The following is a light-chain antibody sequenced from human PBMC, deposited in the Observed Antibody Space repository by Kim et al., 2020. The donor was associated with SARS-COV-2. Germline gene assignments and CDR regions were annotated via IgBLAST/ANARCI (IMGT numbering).Light chain of an antibody. CDR2: EDN. J-gene: IGLJ2*01. CDR3: QSYDSSNQV. CDR1: SGSIASNY. V-gene: IGLV6-57*03. Sequence: GTTVPLACTRSSGSIASNYVQWYQQRPGSAPTTVIYEDNQRPSGVPDRFSGSIDSSSNSASLTISGLKTEDEADYYCQSYDSSNQVFGGGTQLTVL.